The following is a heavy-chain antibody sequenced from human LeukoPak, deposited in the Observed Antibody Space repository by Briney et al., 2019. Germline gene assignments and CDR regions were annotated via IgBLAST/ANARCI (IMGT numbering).Heavy chain of an antibody. J-gene: IGHJ4*02. D-gene: IGHD1-14*01. CDR1: GFTFSSYW. V-gene: IGHV3-74*01. CDR3: ARGPAY. Sequence: QTGGSLRLSCAASGFTFSSYWMHWVRQAPGKGLVWVSRISTDGSTTTYADSVKGRFTISRDNAKNTAYLQMNSLRAEDTAVYYCARGPAYWGQGNLVTVSS. CDR2: ISTDGSTT.